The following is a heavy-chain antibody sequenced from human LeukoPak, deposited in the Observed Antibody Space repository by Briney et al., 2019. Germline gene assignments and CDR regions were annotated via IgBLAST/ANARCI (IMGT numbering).Heavy chain of an antibody. Sequence: GESLRLSCAASGFTVSSNYMSWVRQAPGKGLEWVSVIYSGGNTNYADSVKGRFTISRDNSKNTLYLQMNSLRAEDTAVYYCARGVGNYYDNSGYQNWGQGTLVTVSS. J-gene: IGHJ4*02. D-gene: IGHD3-22*01. CDR3: ARGVGNYYDNSGYQN. V-gene: IGHV3-53*01. CDR1: GFTVSSNY. CDR2: IYSGGNT.